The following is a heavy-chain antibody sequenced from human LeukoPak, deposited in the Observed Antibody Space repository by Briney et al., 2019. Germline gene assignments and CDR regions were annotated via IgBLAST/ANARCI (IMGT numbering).Heavy chain of an antibody. CDR1: GYTFTSYY. D-gene: IGHD3-22*01. CDR3: ARSFYYDSSGYHYLDY. Sequence: ASVKVSCKASGYTFTSYYMQWVRQAPGQGLEWMGIINPSGGSTSYAQKFQGRVTMTRDTSTSTVYMELSSLRSEDTAVYYCARSFYYDSSGYHYLDYWGQGTLVTVSS. V-gene: IGHV1-46*01. J-gene: IGHJ4*02. CDR2: INPSGGST.